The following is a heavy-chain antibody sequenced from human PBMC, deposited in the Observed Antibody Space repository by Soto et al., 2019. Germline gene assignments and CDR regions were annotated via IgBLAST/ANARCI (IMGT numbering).Heavy chain of an antibody. CDR3: VKDESINWYSGHFRH. Sequence: GGSLRLSCAASGFTFGDYAMSWVRQVPGKGLEWVSGINWNSGSIGYGDSVKGRFAISRDNAKNSLHLQMNSLSAEDTAFYYCVKDESINWYSGHFRHWGQGTLVTVSS. CDR2: INWNSGSI. D-gene: IGHD6-13*01. J-gene: IGHJ1*01. V-gene: IGHV3-9*01. CDR1: GFTFGDYA.